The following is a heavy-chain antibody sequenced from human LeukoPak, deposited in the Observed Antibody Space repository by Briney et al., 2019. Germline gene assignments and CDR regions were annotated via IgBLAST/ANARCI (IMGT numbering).Heavy chain of an antibody. CDR2: VFHSGST. CDR1: GGSISSNDYY. D-gene: IGHD3-3*01. Sequence: SQTLSLTCTVSGGSISSNDYYWNWIRQHPGKGLEWIGYVFHSGSTNYNPSLKSRVTISVDTSKNQFSLKLSSVTAADTAVYYCARGLTYYDFWSGYGGAFDIWGQGTMVTVSS. CDR3: ARGLTYYDFWSGYGGAFDI. J-gene: IGHJ3*02. V-gene: IGHV4-31*03.